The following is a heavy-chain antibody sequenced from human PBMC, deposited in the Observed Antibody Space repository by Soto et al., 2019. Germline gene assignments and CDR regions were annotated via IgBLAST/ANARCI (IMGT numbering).Heavy chain of an antibody. Sequence: GGSVRLSCAASGFTFSSYWMTWVRQAPGKGLEWVSNIKQDGGEKYYVDSVKGRFSISRDNAKNSLYLQMNSLRAEDTAVYYWARELGYCSGGSCYRGAFDIWGQGTMVTVSS. CDR2: IKQDGGEK. CDR3: ARELGYCSGGSCYRGAFDI. D-gene: IGHD2-15*01. V-gene: IGHV3-7*01. CDR1: GFTFSSYW. J-gene: IGHJ3*02.